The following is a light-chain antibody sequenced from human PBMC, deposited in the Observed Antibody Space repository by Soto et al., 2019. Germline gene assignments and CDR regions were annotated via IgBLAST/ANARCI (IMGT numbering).Light chain of an antibody. Sequence: QSALTQPASVSGSPGQSITISCTGTSSDIGGSNYVSWYQQHPGKAPKLMIYDVTNRPSGVSNRFSGSKSGNMASLTISGLQAEDEADYYCSSYTTSISVVFGGGTKLTVL. CDR2: DVT. V-gene: IGLV2-14*01. J-gene: IGLJ3*02. CDR3: SSYTTSISVV. CDR1: SSDIGGSNY.